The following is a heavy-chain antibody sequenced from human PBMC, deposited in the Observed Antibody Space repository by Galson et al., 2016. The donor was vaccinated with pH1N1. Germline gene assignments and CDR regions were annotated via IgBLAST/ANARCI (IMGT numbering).Heavy chain of an antibody. V-gene: IGHV3-23*01. CDR1: GFTFSSYA. CDR2: ISGSGGRT. D-gene: IGHD2/OR15-2a*01. CDR3: AKTLTHEEIYDAFDI. Sequence: SLRLSCAASGFTFSSYAMSWVRQAPGKGLERVSAISGSGGRTYYADSVKGRFTISRYNSKNTLILQMHRLRAKDTAVYYCAKTLTHEEIYDAFDISGQGKMVTVSS. J-gene: IGHJ3*02.